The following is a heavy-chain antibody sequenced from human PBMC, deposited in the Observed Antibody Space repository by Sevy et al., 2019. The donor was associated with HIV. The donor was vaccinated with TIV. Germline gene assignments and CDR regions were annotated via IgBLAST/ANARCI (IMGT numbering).Heavy chain of an antibody. V-gene: IGHV1-2*02. CDR3: ARGLSPVTRFDY. Sequence: ASVKVSCKASGYTFTGYYMHWVRQAPGQGLEWMGWINPNSGGTNYAQKFQGRVTMTRDTSISTACMELSRLRSDDTAVYYCARGLSPVTRFDYWGQGTLVTVSS. CDR2: INPNSGGT. CDR1: GYTFTGYY. D-gene: IGHD4-17*01. J-gene: IGHJ4*02.